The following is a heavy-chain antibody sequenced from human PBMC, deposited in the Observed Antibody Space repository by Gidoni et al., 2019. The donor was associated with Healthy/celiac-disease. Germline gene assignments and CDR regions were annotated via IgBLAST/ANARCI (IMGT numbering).Heavy chain of an antibody. CDR2: INHSGST. V-gene: IGHV4-34*01. Sequence: QVQLQQWGAGLLKPSETLSLTCAVYGGSFSGYYWSWIRQHPGKGLEWIGEINHSGSTNYNPSLKSRVTISVDTSKNQFSLKLSPVTAADTAVYYCARGRGYSYGPRGYYYYGMDGWGQGTTVTVSS. J-gene: IGHJ6*02. CDR1: GGSFSGYY. CDR3: ARGRGYSYGPRGYYYYGMDG. D-gene: IGHD5-18*01.